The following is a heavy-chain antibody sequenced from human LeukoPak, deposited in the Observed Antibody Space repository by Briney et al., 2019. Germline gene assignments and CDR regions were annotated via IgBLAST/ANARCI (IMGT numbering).Heavy chain of an antibody. V-gene: IGHV3-15*01. CDR3: AKGDYDYVWGSYRSDY. CDR2: IKSKTDGGTT. D-gene: IGHD3-16*02. CDR1: GFTFSSYS. Sequence: GGSLRLSCAASGFTFSSYSMNWVRQAPGKGLEWVGRIKSKTDGGTTDYAAPVKGRFTISRDDSKNTLYLQMNSLRAEDAAVYYCAKGDYDYVWGSYRSDYWGQGTLVTVSS. J-gene: IGHJ4*02.